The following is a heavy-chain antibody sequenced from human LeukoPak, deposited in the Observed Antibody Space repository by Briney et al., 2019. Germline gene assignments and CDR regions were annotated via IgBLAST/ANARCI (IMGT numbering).Heavy chain of an antibody. J-gene: IGHJ6*02. CDR2: ISSGGAT. V-gene: IGHV3-66*01. CDR1: GFTVSRNY. CDR3: ATRGLSGYYYGMDV. Sequence: PGGSLRHFCAASGFTVSRNYMSWARLAPGKGLEWVSIISSGGATHYADSVEGRFTISRDISKNTLYLQMNSLRAEDTAIYYCATRGLSGYYYGMDVWGQGTTVTVSS. D-gene: IGHD2-15*01.